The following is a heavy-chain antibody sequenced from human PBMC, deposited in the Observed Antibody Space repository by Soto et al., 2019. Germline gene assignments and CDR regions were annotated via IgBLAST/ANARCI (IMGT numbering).Heavy chain of an antibody. J-gene: IGHJ4*02. V-gene: IGHV3-43*01. CDR1: GFTFDDYT. D-gene: IGHD6-13*01. CDR2: ISWDGGST. CDR3: AKDQPYSSSWYFDY. Sequence: GGSLRLSCAASGFTFDDYTMHWVRQAPGKGLEWVSLISWDGGSTYYADSVKGRFTISRDNSKNSLYLQMNSLRTEDTALYYCAKDQPYSSSWYFDYWGQGTLVTVSS.